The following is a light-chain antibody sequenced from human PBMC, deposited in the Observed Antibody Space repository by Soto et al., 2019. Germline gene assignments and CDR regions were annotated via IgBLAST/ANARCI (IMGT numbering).Light chain of an antibody. CDR3: QSYDSSLSVV. Sequence: QSVLTQPPSVSGAPGQRVTISCTGSSSNIGAGYDVHWYQQLPGTAPKLLIYGNSNRPSGVPDRFSGSKSGTSASLAITGLQAEHEADHYCQSYDSSLSVVFGGGTKLTVL. CDR2: GNS. CDR1: SSNIGAGYD. J-gene: IGLJ2*01. V-gene: IGLV1-40*01.